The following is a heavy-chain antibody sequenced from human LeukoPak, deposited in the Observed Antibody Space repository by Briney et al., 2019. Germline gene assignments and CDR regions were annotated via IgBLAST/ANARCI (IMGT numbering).Heavy chain of an antibody. V-gene: IGHV3-48*02. J-gene: IGHJ6*02. Sequence: GGSLRLSCAASGFTFSSYSMNWVRQAPGKGLEWVSYISSSSSSTMYYADSVKGRFTISRDTAKNSLYLQMNSLRDEDTAVYYCARVILEWRSYGMDVWGQGTTVTVSS. CDR3: ARVILEWRSYGMDV. D-gene: IGHD3-3*01. CDR1: GFTFSSYS. CDR2: ISSSSSSTM.